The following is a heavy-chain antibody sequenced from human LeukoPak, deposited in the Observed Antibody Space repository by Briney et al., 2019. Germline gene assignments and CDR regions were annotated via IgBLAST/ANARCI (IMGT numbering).Heavy chain of an antibody. Sequence: ASVKVSCKASGYTFTSYGISWVRQDPGQGLEWMGWISAYNGNTNYAQKLQGRVTMTTDTSTSTAYMELSRLRSDDTAVYYCARDRYSSSSLYYYYYMDVWGKGTTVTVSS. J-gene: IGHJ6*03. CDR1: GYTFTSYG. CDR3: ARDRYSSSSLYYYYYMDV. CDR2: ISAYNGNT. V-gene: IGHV1-18*01. D-gene: IGHD6-6*01.